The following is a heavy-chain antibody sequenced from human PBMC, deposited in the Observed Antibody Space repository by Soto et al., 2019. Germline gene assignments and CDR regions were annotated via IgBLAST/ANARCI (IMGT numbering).Heavy chain of an antibody. J-gene: IGHJ4*02. CDR2: FIPIFGTE. V-gene: IGHV1-69*01. CDR3: ARSGYSYGPNMD. CDR1: RGSFSASG. Sequence: LVQSGAEVKKPGSSVKVSCRAGRGSFSASGFSWVRQAPGQGLEWVGGFIPIFGTENYAQKFQDRVTMTADESTSTVYMELRSLRSEDTALYYCARSGYSYGPNMDWGQGTLVTVST. D-gene: IGHD5-18*01.